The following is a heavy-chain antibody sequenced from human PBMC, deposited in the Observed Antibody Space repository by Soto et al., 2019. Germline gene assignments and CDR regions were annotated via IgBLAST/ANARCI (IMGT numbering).Heavy chain of an antibody. CDR2: MSRSSRYT. V-gene: IGHV3-21*04. J-gene: IGHJ6*02. CDR1: GFTFNSYS. Sequence: PGGPLRLSYAASGFTFNSYSMNWVRQAPGKGLEWVSSMSRSSRYTYYADSVKGRFTISRDNSKNTLYLQMTSLRAEDTAVYYCARYYYYYYGMDVWGQGTTVTVSS. CDR3: ARYYYYYYGMDV.